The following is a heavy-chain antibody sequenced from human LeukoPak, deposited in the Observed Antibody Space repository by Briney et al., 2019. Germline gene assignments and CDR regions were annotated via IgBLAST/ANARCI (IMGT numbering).Heavy chain of an antibody. V-gene: IGHV4-4*07. CDR3: ARGEMATTNSFFDY. J-gene: IGHJ4*02. Sequence: RSSETLSLTCTVSSGSISNYYWSWIRQPAGKGLEWIGRIYSSGSTNYNPSLKSRVTMSADTSKNQFSLKLSSVTAADTAVYYCARGEMATTNSFFDYWGQGTLVTVSS. CDR1: SGSISNYY. D-gene: IGHD5-24*01. CDR2: IYSSGST.